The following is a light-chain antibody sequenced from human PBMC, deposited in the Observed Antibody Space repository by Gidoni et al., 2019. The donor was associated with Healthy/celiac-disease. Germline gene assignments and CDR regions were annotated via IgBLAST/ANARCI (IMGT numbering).Light chain of an antibody. CDR3: QQSYSTPIT. Sequence: DIQMTTSPSSLSASVGDRVTTTCRASQSISSYLNWYQQKPGKAPKLLIYAASSLQSGVPSRFSGSGSGTDFTLTISSLQPEDFATYYCQQSYSTPITFGQGTRLEIK. V-gene: IGKV1-39*01. J-gene: IGKJ5*01. CDR2: AAS. CDR1: QSISSY.